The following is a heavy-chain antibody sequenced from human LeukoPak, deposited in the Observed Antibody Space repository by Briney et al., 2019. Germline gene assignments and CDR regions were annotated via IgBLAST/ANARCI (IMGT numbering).Heavy chain of an antibody. CDR3: ARGYGGIYYYYMDV. Sequence: SETLSLTCTVSGGSISSSSYYWGWIRQPPGKGLEWIGEINHSGSTNYNPSLKSRVTISVDTSKNQFSLKLSSVTAADTAVYYCARGYGGIYYYYMDVWGKGTTVTVSS. V-gene: IGHV4-39*07. D-gene: IGHD3-16*01. CDR2: INHSGST. J-gene: IGHJ6*03. CDR1: GGSISSSSYY.